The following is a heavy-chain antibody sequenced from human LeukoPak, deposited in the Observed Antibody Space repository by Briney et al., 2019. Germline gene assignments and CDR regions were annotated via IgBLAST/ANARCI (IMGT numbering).Heavy chain of an antibody. Sequence: ASVKVSCKASGYTFTSYDINWVRQAIGQGLEWMGWMNPNSGNTGYAQKFQGRVTITRNTSISTAYMELSSLRSEDTAVYYCARGTYYDSSGYVVDYWGQGTLVTVSS. CDR3: ARGTYYDSSGYVVDY. D-gene: IGHD3-22*01. CDR2: MNPNSGNT. V-gene: IGHV1-8*03. J-gene: IGHJ4*02. CDR1: GYTFTSYD.